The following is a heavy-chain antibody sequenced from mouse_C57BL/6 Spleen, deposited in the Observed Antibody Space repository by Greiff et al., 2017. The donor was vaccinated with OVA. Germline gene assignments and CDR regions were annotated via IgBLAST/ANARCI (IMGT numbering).Heavy chain of an antibody. CDR2: INPNYGTT. D-gene: IGHD2-4*01. Sequence: QLQESGPELVKPGASVKISCKASGYSFTDYNMNWVKQSNGKSLEWIGVINPNYGTTSYNQKFKGKATLTVDQSSSTAYMQLNSLTSEDSAVYYCARPYDYDGDWYFDVWGTGTTVTVSS. J-gene: IGHJ1*03. V-gene: IGHV1-39*01. CDR3: ARPYDYDGDWYFDV. CDR1: GYSFTDYN.